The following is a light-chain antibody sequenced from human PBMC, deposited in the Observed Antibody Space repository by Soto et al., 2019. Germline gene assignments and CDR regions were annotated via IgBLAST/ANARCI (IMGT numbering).Light chain of an antibody. Sequence: EIVLTQSPGTLSLSPGARAILSCRASQSVSSSYLAWYQQKPGQAPRLLMYGASSRATGIPDRFSGSGSGTDFTLTISRLEPEDFAVYYCQHYDSSPSFTFGGGTKVDIK. CDR1: QSVSSSY. CDR3: QHYDSSPSFT. V-gene: IGKV3-20*01. J-gene: IGKJ4*01. CDR2: GAS.